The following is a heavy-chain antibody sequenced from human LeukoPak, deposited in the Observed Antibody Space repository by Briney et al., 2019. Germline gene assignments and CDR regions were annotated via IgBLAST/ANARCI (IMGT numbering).Heavy chain of an antibody. D-gene: IGHD3-10*01. CDR2: IYYSGST. CDR1: GGSISSYY. CDR3: ARGYYYGSGTYLNWFDP. J-gene: IGHJ5*02. V-gene: IGHV4-59*08. Sequence: SETLSLTCTVSGGSISSYYWSWIRQPPGKGLEWIGNIYYSGSTNYNPSLKSRVTISVDTSKNQFSLKLSSVTAADTAVYYCARGYYYGSGTYLNWFDPWGQGTLVTVSS.